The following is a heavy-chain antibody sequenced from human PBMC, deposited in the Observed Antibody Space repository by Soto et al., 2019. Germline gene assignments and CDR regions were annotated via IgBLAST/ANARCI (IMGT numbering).Heavy chain of an antibody. CDR1: GFTFSSYS. D-gene: IGHD3-16*01. CDR3: ARDLRWFDP. CDR2: ISSSSSTI. V-gene: IGHV3-48*02. J-gene: IGHJ5*02. Sequence: PGGSLRLSCAASGFTFSSYSMNWVRQAPGKGLEWVSYISSSSSTIYYADSVKGRFTISRDTAKNSLYLQMNSPRDEDTAVYYCARDLRWFDPWGQGTLVTVSS.